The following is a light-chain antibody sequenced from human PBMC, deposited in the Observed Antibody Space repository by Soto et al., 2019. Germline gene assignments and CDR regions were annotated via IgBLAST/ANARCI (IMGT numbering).Light chain of an antibody. J-gene: IGKJ1*01. Sequence: DIQMTQSPSTLSASVGDRVTITCRASQSISSWLAWYQQKPGKAPKLLIYRASSLESGVPSRFSGSGSGTEFTLTISSLQHDDFATYYCQQYNSWTFGQGTKVEIK. CDR3: QQYNSWT. CDR2: RAS. CDR1: QSISSW. V-gene: IGKV1-5*03.